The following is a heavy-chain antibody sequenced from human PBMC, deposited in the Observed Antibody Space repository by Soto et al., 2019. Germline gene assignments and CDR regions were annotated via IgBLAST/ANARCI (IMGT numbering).Heavy chain of an antibody. D-gene: IGHD2-2*01. CDR1: GFTFSDYY. V-gene: IGHV3-11*01. Sequence: PGGSMRISCAASGFTFSDYYMSWIRQAPGKGLEWVSYISSSGSTIYYADSVKGRFTISRDNAKNSLYLQMNSLRAEDTAVYYCARVNVGYCSSTSCRYYYGMDVWGQGTTVTV. J-gene: IGHJ6*02. CDR3: ARVNVGYCSSTSCRYYYGMDV. CDR2: ISSSGSTI.